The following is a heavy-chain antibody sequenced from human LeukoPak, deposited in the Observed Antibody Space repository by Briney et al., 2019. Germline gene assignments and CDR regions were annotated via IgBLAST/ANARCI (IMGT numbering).Heavy chain of an antibody. CDR3: AGITESQITRDY. CDR1: GFTFSSYA. Sequence: PGGSLRLSCAASGFTFSSYAMSWVRQAPGKGLEWVSVIYSGGSTYYADSVKGRFTISRDNSKNTLYLQMNSLRAEDTAVYYCAGITESQITRDYWGQGTLVTVSS. D-gene: IGHD1-14*01. CDR2: IYSGGST. J-gene: IGHJ4*02. V-gene: IGHV3-66*02.